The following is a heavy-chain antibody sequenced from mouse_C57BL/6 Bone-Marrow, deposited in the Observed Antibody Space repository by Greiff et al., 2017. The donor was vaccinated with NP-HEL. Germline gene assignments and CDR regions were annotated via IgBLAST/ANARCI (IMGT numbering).Heavy chain of an antibody. D-gene: IGHD2-4*01. Sequence: QVQLKESGAELVRPGASVKLSCKASGYTFTDYYINWVKQRPGQGLEWIARIYPGSGNTYYNEKFKGKATLTAEKSSSTAYMQLSSLTSEDSAVYFCARMDEYDVAMDYWGQGTSVTVSS. V-gene: IGHV1-76*01. CDR3: ARMDEYDVAMDY. CDR2: IYPGSGNT. CDR1: GYTFTDYY. J-gene: IGHJ4*01.